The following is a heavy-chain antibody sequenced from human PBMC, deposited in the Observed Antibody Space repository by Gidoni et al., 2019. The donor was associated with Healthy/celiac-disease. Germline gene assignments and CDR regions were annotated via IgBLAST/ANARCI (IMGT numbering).Heavy chain of an antibody. J-gene: IGHJ6*03. Sequence: QVQLVQSGAEVKKPGSSVKVSCKASGGTFRSYAISWVRQAPGQGREWMGGHIPIFGTANYAQKFQCRVTITAAESTSTAYMELSSLRSEDTAVYYCARTRYDFWSGYPRSYYYYYMDVWGKGTTVTVSS. D-gene: IGHD3-3*01. CDR2: HIPIFGTA. CDR3: ARTRYDFWSGYPRSYYYYYMDV. V-gene: IGHV1-69*01. CDR1: GGTFRSYA.